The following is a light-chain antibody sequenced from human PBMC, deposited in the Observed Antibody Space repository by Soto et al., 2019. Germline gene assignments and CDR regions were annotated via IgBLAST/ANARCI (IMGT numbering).Light chain of an antibody. V-gene: IGKV1-5*03. CDR1: QSISTW. CDR2: RAS. J-gene: IGKJ2*01. Sequence: DIQMTQSPSTLSAYVGERVTITCRASQSISTWLAWYQKKPGKAPNLLIYRASNLKTGVPSRFSGSGSGTEFTLTINSPQPDDFATYYCQQYRGRPYTFGQGTKLEIE. CDR3: QQYRGRPYT.